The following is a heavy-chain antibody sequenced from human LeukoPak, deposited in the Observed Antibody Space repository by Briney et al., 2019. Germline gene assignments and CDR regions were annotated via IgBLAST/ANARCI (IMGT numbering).Heavy chain of an antibody. Sequence: SETLSLTCTISGDSMSTSYWSWIRQPLGKGLEWIGYFYHSGTDYNPSLKSRVTISGDMSNNQFSLKLSSVTAADTAIYYCARGWRGDHFDYWGQGTLVSVSS. J-gene: IGHJ4*02. V-gene: IGHV4-59*01. CDR2: FYHSGT. CDR3: ARGWRGDHFDY. CDR1: GDSMSTSY. D-gene: IGHD3-16*01.